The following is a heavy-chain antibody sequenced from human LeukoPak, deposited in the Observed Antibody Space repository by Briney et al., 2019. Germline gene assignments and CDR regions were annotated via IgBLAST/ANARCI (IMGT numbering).Heavy chain of an antibody. D-gene: IGHD3-10*01. CDR3: ARGLSPRINMVRGVRPPFRGVFDY. V-gene: IGHV4-34*01. Sequence: SETLSLTCAVYGGSFSGYYWSWIRQPPGKGLEWIGEINHSGSTNYNPSLKSRVTISVDTSKNQFSLKLSSVTAADTAVYYCARGLSPRINMVRGVRPPFRGVFDYWGQGTLVTVSS. J-gene: IGHJ4*02. CDR2: INHSGST. CDR1: GGSFSGYY.